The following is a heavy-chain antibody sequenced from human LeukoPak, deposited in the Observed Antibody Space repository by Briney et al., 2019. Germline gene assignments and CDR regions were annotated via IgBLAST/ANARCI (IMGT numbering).Heavy chain of an antibody. Sequence: SETLSLTCAVYGGSFSGYYWSWIRQPPGKGLEWIAYISYSGSTNYNPSLKSRVTMSVDTSKNQFSLQLSSVTAADTAVYYCARGYYYYYMDVWGKGTTVIVSS. V-gene: IGHV4-59*01. CDR3: ARGYYYYYMDV. J-gene: IGHJ6*03. CDR2: ISYSGST. CDR1: GGSFSGYY.